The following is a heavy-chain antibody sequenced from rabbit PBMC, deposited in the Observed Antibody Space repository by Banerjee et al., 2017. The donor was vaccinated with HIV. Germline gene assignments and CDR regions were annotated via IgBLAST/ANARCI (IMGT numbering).Heavy chain of an antibody. CDR1: GLDFSSSYW. CDR3: ARDPGGSMDL. Sequence: QEQLVESGGGLVQPEGSLTLTCKASGLDFSSSYWICWVRQAPGKGLEWIACIYTGSSGSTYYATWAKGRFTISKTSSTTVTLQLNSLTAADTATYFCARDPGGSMDLWGQGTLVTVS. V-gene: IGHV1S45*01. CDR2: IYTGSSGST. J-gene: IGHJ3*01. D-gene: IGHD2-1*01.